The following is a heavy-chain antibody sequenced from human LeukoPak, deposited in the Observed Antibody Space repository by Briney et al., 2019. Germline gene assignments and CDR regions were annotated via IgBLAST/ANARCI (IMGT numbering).Heavy chain of an antibody. CDR3: AKGLGVVIDFLVFDN. J-gene: IGHJ4*02. CDR2: ISNSDDST. CDR1: GFSFSIHD. D-gene: IGHD3-3*01. Sequence: GGSLRLSCTASGFSFSIHDMTWVRQAPGKGLEWVSTISNSDDSTYYADSVKGRFTFSRDNSKNTLYLQMNSLRADDTAIYYCAKGLGVVIDFLVFDNWGQGTLVTVSP. V-gene: IGHV3-23*01.